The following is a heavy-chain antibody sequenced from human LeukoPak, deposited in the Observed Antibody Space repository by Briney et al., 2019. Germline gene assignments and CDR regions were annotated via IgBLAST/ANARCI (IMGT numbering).Heavy chain of an antibody. CDR2: ISGSGDST. V-gene: IGHV3-23*01. CDR3: AKSRGESRGASNY. Sequence: GGSLRLSCAASGFTFSSYAMTWVRQAPGKGLEWGSFISGSGDSTYYADSVKGRFTISRDSSKNTLYLQMNSLRGEDTAVYFCAKSRGESRGASNYWGQGTLVTVSS. J-gene: IGHJ4*02. CDR1: GFTFSSYA. D-gene: IGHD1-26*01.